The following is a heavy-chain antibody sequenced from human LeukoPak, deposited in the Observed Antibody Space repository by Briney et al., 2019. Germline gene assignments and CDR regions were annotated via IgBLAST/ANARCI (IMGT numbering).Heavy chain of an antibody. J-gene: IGHJ4*02. CDR3: AKDSGDYYDSSGLYPSDY. CDR1: GFTFSSYG. Sequence: GGSLRLSCAASGFTFSSYGMHWVRQAPGKGLEWVAFIRYDGSNKYYADSVKGRFTISRDNSKNTLYLQMNSLRAEDTAVYYCAKDSGDYYDSSGLYPSDYWGQGTLVTVSS. D-gene: IGHD3-22*01. CDR2: IRYDGSNK. V-gene: IGHV3-30*02.